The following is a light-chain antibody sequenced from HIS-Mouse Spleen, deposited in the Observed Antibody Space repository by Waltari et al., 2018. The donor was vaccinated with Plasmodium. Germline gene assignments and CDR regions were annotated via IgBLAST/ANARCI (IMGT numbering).Light chain of an antibody. CDR3: QAWDSSTVV. CDR2: QNS. V-gene: IGLV3-1*01. CDR1: KLGYKY. Sequence: SYELTQPPSVSVSPGQTASITCSGDKLGYKYACWYQQKPGKSPVLVIYQNSKRPSGSPGRFSGANSGNTATLTNSGTQAMDEADYYCQAWDSSTVVFGGGTKLTVL. J-gene: IGLJ2*01.